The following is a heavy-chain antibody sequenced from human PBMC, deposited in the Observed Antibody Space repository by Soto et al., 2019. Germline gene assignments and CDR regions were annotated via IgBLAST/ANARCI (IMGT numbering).Heavy chain of an antibody. J-gene: IGHJ6*02. V-gene: IGHV4-59*01. CDR1: GDSISRYY. CDR2: IYYSGET. D-gene: IGHD3-10*01. CDR3: ARDQGGEFLKGSGMDV. Sequence: QVQLQESGPGLVKPSETLSLTCTVSGDSISRYYWSWIRLSPGKGLEWIGYIYYSGETNYNPSVKRRVPISVDRTTNQLSLKLSSVTAADTALYYCARDQGGEFLKGSGMDVWGQGTTVTVSS.